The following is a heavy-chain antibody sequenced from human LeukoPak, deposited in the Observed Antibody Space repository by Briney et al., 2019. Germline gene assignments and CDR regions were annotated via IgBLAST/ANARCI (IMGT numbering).Heavy chain of an antibody. CDR2: ICASNGNT. V-gene: IGHV1-18*01. Sequence: ASLKLSCKASGYTFTSYGISWVRQAPGQGLEWMGWICASNGNTNYAQKLQGRVTMTTDTSTSTAYMELRSLRSDDTAVYYCARDPYYDILTGYYAPYFDYWGQGTLVTVSS. CDR1: GYTFTSYG. D-gene: IGHD3-9*01. J-gene: IGHJ4*02. CDR3: ARDPYYDILTGYYAPYFDY.